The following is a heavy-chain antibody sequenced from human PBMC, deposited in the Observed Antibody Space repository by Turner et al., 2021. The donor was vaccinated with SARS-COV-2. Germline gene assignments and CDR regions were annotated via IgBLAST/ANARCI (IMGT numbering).Heavy chain of an antibody. CDR2: AHPDGTT. CDR1: GGTLSGYY. V-gene: IGHV4-34*01. Sequence: QVQLRQWGAGPLKPSATVSLICAVNGGTLSGYYWTRIRQRPGKGLEWIREAHPDGTTYSNPSHKSRVSMSVDTSKNQFSLKRNSVTAADTAFYYCARGDDPRKSGVVWGQGTLVTVSS. D-gene: IGHD3-3*01. CDR3: ARGDDPRKSGVV. J-gene: IGHJ4*02.